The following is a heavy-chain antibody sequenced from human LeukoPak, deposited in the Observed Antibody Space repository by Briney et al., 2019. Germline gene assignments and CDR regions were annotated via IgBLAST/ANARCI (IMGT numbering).Heavy chain of an antibody. CDR2: INSDGSST. CDR3: AKARGGTYQTYFFDY. CDR1: GFTFSSYW. V-gene: IGHV3-74*01. D-gene: IGHD1-26*01. Sequence: AGGSLRLSCAASGFTFSSYWMHWARQAPGKGLVWVSRINSDGSSTSYADSVKGRFTISRDNAKNTLYLQMNSLRAEDTAVYYCAKARGGTYQTYFFDYWGQGTLVTVSS. J-gene: IGHJ4*02.